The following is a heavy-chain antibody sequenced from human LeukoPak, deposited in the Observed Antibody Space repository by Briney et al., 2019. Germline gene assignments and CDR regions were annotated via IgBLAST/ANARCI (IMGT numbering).Heavy chain of an antibody. CDR1: GFTVSSKY. V-gene: IGHV3-53*01. D-gene: IGHD4-11*01. CDR2: IYSDGST. J-gene: IGHJ6*02. CDR3: ARDNYSGLDV. Sequence: GGSVRLSCAASGFTVSSKYMSWVRQAPGKGLEWVSVIYSDGSTYYADSVKDRFTISRDNSKNTLYLQMNSLRAEDTAVYYYARDNYSGLDVWGQGTTVTVSS.